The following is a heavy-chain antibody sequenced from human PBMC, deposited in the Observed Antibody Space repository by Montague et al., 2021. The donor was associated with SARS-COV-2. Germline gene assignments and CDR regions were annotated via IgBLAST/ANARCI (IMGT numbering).Heavy chain of an antibody. CDR1: GFIFNNYA. V-gene: IGHV3-30*04. D-gene: IGHD5-24*01. CDR3: ARDGRDCCYTNCQSYYSHYMDV. J-gene: IGHJ6*03. CDR2: VTFDGRSQ. Sequence: SLRLSCAASGFIFNNYAMHWVRQAPGKGPQWLAPVTFDGRSQYYSSSVEGRFTISRHNFRNILFLEMSSPRGEDTAVYYCARDGRDCCYTNCQSYYSHYMDVWGQGNMVTVSS.